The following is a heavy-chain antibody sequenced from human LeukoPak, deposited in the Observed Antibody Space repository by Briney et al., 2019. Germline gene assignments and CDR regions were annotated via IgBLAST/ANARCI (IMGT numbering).Heavy chain of an antibody. J-gene: IGHJ4*02. Sequence: GGSLRLSCAASGFTFSSYAMSWVRQAPGKGLEWVSSIGGSGDNTFYADSVKDRFTISRDNSKNTLFLQMNSLRAEDTAVYYCAKGRGTTVTSAANYWGQGTLVTVSS. D-gene: IGHD4-17*01. CDR3: AKGRGTTVTSAANY. CDR2: IGGSGDNT. V-gene: IGHV3-23*01. CDR1: GFTFSSYA.